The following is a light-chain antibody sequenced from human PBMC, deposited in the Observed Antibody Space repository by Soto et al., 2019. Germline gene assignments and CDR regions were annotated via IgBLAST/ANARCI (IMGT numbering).Light chain of an antibody. Sequence: DIQLTQSPSFLSASVGDRVTITCRASQGISSYLAWYQQKPGKAPKLLIYAASTLQSGVPSRFSGSGSGTHFTLTISSLQPADFATYYCQQLNSYPRTFGQGTKLEIK. V-gene: IGKV1-9*01. CDR1: QGISSY. CDR3: QQLNSYPRT. CDR2: AAS. J-gene: IGKJ2*01.